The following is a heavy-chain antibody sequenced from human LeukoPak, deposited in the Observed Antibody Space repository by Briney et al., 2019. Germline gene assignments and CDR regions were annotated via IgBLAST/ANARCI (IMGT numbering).Heavy chain of an antibody. CDR3: ARDWWKVTSLAVAGSNRFDP. V-gene: IGHV1-69*01. Sequence: SVKVSCKASGGTFSSYAISWVRQAPGQGLAWMGGIIPIFGTANYAQKFQGRVTITADESTSTAYMELSSLRSEDTAVYYCARDWWKVTSLAVAGSNRFDPWGQGTLVTVSS. CDR2: IIPIFGTA. CDR1: GGTFSSYA. J-gene: IGHJ5*02. D-gene: IGHD6-19*01.